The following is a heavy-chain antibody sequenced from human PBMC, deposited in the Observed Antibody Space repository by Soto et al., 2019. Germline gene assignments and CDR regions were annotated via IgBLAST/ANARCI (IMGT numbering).Heavy chain of an antibody. D-gene: IGHD2-21*02. CDR2: LSSRCRTT. CDR1: VFTFSGNV. J-gene: IGHJ5*02. Sequence: PWGSLLLACAASVFTFSGNVMNWVRQAPGRGLERISTLSSRCRTTYYADSVNGRFTLSIDNSNNTLYLQMHSLKAAYTAATYCAKNGCRGDCYSSVAGNWFDRWGRGTLFSVSS. V-gene: IGHV3-23*01. CDR3: AKNGCRGDCYSSVAGNWFDR.